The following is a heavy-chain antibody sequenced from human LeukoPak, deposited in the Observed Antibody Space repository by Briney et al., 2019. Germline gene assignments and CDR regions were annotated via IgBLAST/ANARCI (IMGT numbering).Heavy chain of an antibody. CDR1: GFTFSSYG. CDR3: ARVPAVADFDY. CDR2: IWYDGSNK. J-gene: IGHJ4*02. V-gene: IGHV3-33*01. Sequence: PGGSLRLSCAASGFTFSSYGMHWVRQAPGKGLEWVAVIWYDGSNKYYADSVKGRFTISRDNSKNTLYLQMNSLRAEDTAVYYCARVPAVADFDYWGQGTLVTVSS. D-gene: IGHD6-19*01.